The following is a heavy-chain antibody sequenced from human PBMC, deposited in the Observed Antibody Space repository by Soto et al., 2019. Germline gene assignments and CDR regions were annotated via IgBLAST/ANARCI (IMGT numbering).Heavy chain of an antibody. CDR3: ASMIGDPVLSFDS. J-gene: IGHJ5*01. CDR1: GGSXXXXX. Sequence: QVQLQESGPGLVKPSETLSLTCTVSGGSXXXXXXXXXRQPPGKGLEWIGVIFYSGSTSYNPSLKXRXXXSIDXXXXXXXLKXXSXTAADTAVYYCASMIGDPVLSFDSWGQGTLVAVSS. CDR2: IFYSGST. D-gene: IGHD3-10*02. V-gene: IGHV4-59*01.